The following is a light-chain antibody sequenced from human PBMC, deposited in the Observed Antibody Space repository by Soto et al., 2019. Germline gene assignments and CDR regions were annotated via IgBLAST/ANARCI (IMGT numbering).Light chain of an antibody. V-gene: IGKV1-9*01. CDR2: AAS. CDR1: QGISSY. CDR3: QQLNSYPLT. J-gene: IGKJ5*01. Sequence: IQLTQSPYSLSASVGDRVTITCRASQGISSYLAWYQQKPGKAPKLLIYAASTLLSGVPSRFSGSGSGTDFTLTISSLQPEDFATYDCQQLNSYPLTFGQGTRLEIK.